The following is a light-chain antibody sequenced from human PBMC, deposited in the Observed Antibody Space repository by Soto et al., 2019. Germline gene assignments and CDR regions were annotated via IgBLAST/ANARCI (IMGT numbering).Light chain of an antibody. CDR2: WES. CDR3: QKYYSTPPT. CDR1: QSVLYSSNNKNY. Sequence: DIVMTQSPDSLAVALCERATINCKSPQSVLYSSNNKNYLAWYQQKPGQPPKLLIYWESTRESGVPARLSGSGSGTDLNLTISRLQAEDVAVYYCQKYYSTPPTCGQGTRLEIK. J-gene: IGKJ5*01. V-gene: IGKV4-1*01.